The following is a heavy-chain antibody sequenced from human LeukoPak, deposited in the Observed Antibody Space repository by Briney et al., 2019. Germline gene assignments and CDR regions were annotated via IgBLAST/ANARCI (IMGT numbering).Heavy chain of an antibody. CDR1: GFTFSSYS. CDR3: ARAQYYYDSSGLDY. CDR2: ISSSSSTI. Sequence: GGSLRLSCAASGFTFSSYSMNWVRQAPGKGLEWVSYISSSSSTIYYADSVKGRFTISRDNSKNTLYLQMNSLRAEDTAVYYCARAQYYYDSSGLDYWGQGTLVTVSS. V-gene: IGHV3-48*01. J-gene: IGHJ4*02. D-gene: IGHD3-22*01.